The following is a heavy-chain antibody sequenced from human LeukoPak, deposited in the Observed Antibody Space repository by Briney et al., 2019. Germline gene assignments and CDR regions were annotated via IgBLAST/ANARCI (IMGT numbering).Heavy chain of an antibody. J-gene: IGHJ5*02. CDR2: INSDGSST. D-gene: IGHD3-10*01. CDR1: GLTFSSYW. CDR3: ARVAYGSGYNWFDP. Sequence: GGSLRLSCAASGLTFSSYWMHWVRHAPGKGLVWVSRINSDGSSTSYADSVKGRFTISRDNAKNTLYLQMNSLRAEDTAVYYCARVAYGSGYNWFDPWGQGTLVTVSS. V-gene: IGHV3-74*01.